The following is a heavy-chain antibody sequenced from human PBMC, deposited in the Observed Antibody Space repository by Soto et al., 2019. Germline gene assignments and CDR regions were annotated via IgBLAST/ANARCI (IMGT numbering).Heavy chain of an antibody. Sequence: ASVKVSCNASGYTLTSYGISWVRQAPGQGLEWMGWISAYNGNTNYAQKLQGRVTMTTDTSTSTAYMELRSLRSDDTAVYYCARGDYSGYDRLYYFDYWGQGTLVTVSS. CDR2: ISAYNGNT. CDR3: ARGDYSGYDRLYYFDY. CDR1: GYTLTSYG. D-gene: IGHD5-12*01. J-gene: IGHJ4*02. V-gene: IGHV1-18*01.